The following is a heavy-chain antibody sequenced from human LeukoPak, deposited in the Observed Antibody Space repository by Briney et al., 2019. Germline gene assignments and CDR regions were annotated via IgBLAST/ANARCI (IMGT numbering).Heavy chain of an antibody. V-gene: IGHV5-51*01. D-gene: IGHD1-26*01. CDR3: ARQMGSGTSKRDAFDI. CDR1: GYSFTSCW. CDR2: IYPGDSDT. Sequence: GESLKISCKGSGYSFTSCWIGWVRQMPGKGLEWMGIIYPGDSDTRYSPSFQGQVTISADKSISTAYLQWSSLKASDTAMYYCARQMGSGTSKRDAFDIWGQGTMVTVSS. J-gene: IGHJ3*02.